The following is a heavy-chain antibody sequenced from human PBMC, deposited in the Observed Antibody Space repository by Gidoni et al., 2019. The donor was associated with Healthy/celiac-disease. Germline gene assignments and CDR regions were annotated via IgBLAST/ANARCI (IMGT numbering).Heavy chain of an antibody. D-gene: IGHD3-3*01. V-gene: IGHV3-23*01. CDR1: GLTFSSYA. CDR2: ISGSGGST. J-gene: IGHJ2*01. CDR3: AKTTIFGVVIDYWYFDL. Sequence: EVQLLESGGGLVQPGGYLRLSCAASGLTFSSYAMGWVRQAPGKGLEWVSAISGSGGSTYYADSVKGRFTISRDNSKNTLYLQMNSLRAEDTAVYYCAKTTIFGVVIDYWYFDLWGRGTLVTVSS.